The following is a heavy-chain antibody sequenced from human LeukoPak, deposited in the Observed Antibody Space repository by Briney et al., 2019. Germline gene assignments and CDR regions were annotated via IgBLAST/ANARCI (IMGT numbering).Heavy chain of an antibody. J-gene: IGHJ4*02. V-gene: IGHV3-74*01. D-gene: IGHD1-26*01. CDR3: SRDFVGADDY. CDR1: GFTFSSYS. Sequence: PGGSLRLSCAASGFTFSSYSMNWVCQAPGKGLEWVSRINPDGSRIDYAESVRGRFTISRDSAKNTLYLQMNSLRAEDTAVYYCSRDFVGADDYWGQGTLVTVSS. CDR2: INPDGSRI.